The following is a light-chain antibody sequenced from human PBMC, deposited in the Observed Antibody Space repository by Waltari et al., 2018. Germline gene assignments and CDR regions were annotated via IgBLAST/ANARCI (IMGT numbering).Light chain of an antibody. CDR2: GAS. CDR3: QQYDNWPPT. J-gene: IGKJ4*01. V-gene: IGKV3-15*01. Sequence: EVVMTQSPAMASVSPGERAAIFCGASQSVKSNVAWYQQKRGQAPRLLLYGASTRATGVPVRFSGSGSGTEFTLTISSLQSEDFAVYYCQQYDNWPPTFGGGAKVEIK. CDR1: QSVKSN.